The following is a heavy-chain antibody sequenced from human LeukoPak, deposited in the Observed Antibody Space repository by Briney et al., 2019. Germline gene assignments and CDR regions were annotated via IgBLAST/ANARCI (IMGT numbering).Heavy chain of an antibody. CDR3: ARDGVPHYYDSSGSSNWFDP. Sequence: SVKVSRKASGGTFSSYAISWVRQAPGQGLEWMGGIIPIFGTANYAQKFQGRVTITADESTSTAYMELSSLRSEDTAVYYCARDGVPHYYDSSGSSNWFDPWGQGTLVTVSS. V-gene: IGHV1-69*13. D-gene: IGHD3-22*01. CDR1: GGTFSSYA. J-gene: IGHJ5*02. CDR2: IIPIFGTA.